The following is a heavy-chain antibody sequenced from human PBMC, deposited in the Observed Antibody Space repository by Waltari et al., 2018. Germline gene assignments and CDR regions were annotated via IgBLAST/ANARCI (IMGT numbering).Heavy chain of an antibody. V-gene: IGHV4-59*01. D-gene: IGHD5-12*01. CDR2: IYYSGST. J-gene: IGHJ4*02. CDR1: GGSISSYY. Sequence: QVQLQESGPGLVKPSETLSLTCPVSGGSISSYYWSWIRQPPGKGLEWIGYIYYSGSTNYNPSLKSRVTISVDTSKNQFSLKLSSVTAADTAVYYCARGEGDGYNYNYWGQGTLVTVSS. CDR3: ARGEGDGYNYNY.